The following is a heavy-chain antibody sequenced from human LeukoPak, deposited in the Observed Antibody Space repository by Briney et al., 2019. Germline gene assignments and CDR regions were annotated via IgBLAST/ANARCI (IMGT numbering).Heavy chain of an antibody. CDR1: GFTFSSYA. CDR2: IFDAGST. CDR3: AKDPGY. Sequence: SGGSLRLSCAASGFTFSSYAMNWVRQAPGKGLEWVSAIFDAGSTHYADSVKGRFTISRDNSKNTLYLQMNGLRVEDTAVYYCAKDPGYWGQGTLVTVSS. J-gene: IGHJ4*02. V-gene: IGHV3-23*01.